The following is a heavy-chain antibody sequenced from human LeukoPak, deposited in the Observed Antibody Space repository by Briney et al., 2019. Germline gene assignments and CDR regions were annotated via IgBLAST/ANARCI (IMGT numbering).Heavy chain of an antibody. CDR2: ISYDGSNK. CDR1: GFTFSSYA. D-gene: IGHD2-21*01. J-gene: IGHJ6*02. V-gene: IGHV3-30-3*01. CDR3: ARNILWSTYGMDV. Sequence: GGSLRLSCAASGFTFSSYAMHWVRQAPGKGLEWVAVISYDGSNKYYADSVKGRFTISRDNSKNTLYLQMNSLRAEDTAVYYCARNILWSTYGMDVWGQGTTVTVSS.